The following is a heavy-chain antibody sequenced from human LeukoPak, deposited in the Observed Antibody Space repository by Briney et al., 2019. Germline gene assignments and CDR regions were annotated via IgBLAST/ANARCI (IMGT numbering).Heavy chain of an antibody. CDR2: IHYSGSS. Sequence: PSETLSLTCTVSGASVRNENWSWIRQPPGKGLEWIGYIHYSGSSNYHPSLGSRVTISLDTSKNQFSLKLKSVTAADTGMYHCARYDRGLFFFDDWGQGTLVTVSS. J-gene: IGHJ4*02. CDR1: GASVRNEN. CDR3: ARYDRGLFFFDD. D-gene: IGHD1-14*01. V-gene: IGHV4-59*08.